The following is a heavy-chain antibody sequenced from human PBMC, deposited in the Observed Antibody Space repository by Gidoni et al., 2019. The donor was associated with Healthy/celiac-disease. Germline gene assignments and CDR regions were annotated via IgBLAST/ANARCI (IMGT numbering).Heavy chain of an antibody. CDR2: ISYDGSNK. D-gene: IGHD6-19*01. Sequence: QVKLVESGGGVVQPGRSLRLSCAASGFPFSRDSMHWVRQAPGKGLELVAVISYDGSNKYYADSVKGRFTISRDNSKNTLYLQMNSLRAEDTAVYYCATEIAVAGSDVDYWGQGTLVTVSS. CDR3: ATEIAVAGSDVDY. CDR1: GFPFSRDS. V-gene: IGHV3-30-3*01. J-gene: IGHJ4*02.